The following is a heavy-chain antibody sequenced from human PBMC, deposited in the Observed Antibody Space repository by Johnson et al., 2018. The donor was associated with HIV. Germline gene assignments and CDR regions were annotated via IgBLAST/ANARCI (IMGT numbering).Heavy chain of an antibody. V-gene: IGHV3-9*01. CDR1: GFTFDDYA. Sequence: VQLVESGGGLVQPGRSLRLSCAASGFTFDDYAMHWVRQAPGKGLEWVSGISWNSGSIGYADSVKGRFTNSRDNAKNALYLQMNSLRAEDTALYYCAKEKGVNDAFDIWGQGTMVTVSS. CDR3: AKEKGVNDAFDI. J-gene: IGHJ3*02. CDR2: ISWNSGSI.